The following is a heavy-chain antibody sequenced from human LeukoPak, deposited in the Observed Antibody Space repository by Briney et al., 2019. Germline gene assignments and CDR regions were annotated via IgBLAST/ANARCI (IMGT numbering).Heavy chain of an antibody. J-gene: IGHJ5*02. CDR1: GFTFSSYE. CDR2: ISSSGSTI. Sequence: GGSLRLSCAASGFTFSSYEMNWVRQAPGKGLECVSYISSSGSTIYYADSVKGRFTISRDNAKNSLYLQMNSLRAEDTAVYYCARDGGPPEDYSSGWYGWFDPWGQGTLVTVSS. D-gene: IGHD6-19*01. CDR3: ARDGGPPEDYSSGWYGWFDP. V-gene: IGHV3-48*03.